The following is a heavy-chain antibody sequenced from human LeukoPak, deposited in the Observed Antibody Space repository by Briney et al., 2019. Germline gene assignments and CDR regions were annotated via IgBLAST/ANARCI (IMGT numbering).Heavy chain of an antibody. CDR1: GGTFSSYA. V-gene: IGHV1-69*04. Sequence: GASVKVSCKASGGTFSSYAISWVRQAPGQGLEWMGRIIPILGIANYAQKLQGRVTITADKSTSTAYMELSSLRSEDTAVYYCARVPNEYCGGDCYYDYWGQGTLVTVSS. D-gene: IGHD2-21*02. CDR2: IIPILGIA. J-gene: IGHJ4*02. CDR3: ARVPNEYCGGDCYYDY.